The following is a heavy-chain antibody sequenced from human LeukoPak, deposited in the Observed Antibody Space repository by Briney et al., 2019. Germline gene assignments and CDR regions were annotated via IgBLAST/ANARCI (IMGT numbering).Heavy chain of an antibody. CDR3: ARQEGGIQQWSYYFDF. V-gene: IGHV4-39*01. CDR1: GGSISSSSYY. D-gene: IGHD5-18*01. J-gene: IGHJ4*02. Sequence: PSETLSLTCTVSGGSISSSSYYWGWIRQPPGKGLEWIGNIYYSGTAYYNPSLKSRVTISVDTSKNQFSLKLSSVTAADTALYYCARQEGGIQQWSYYFDFWGQGTLVTVSS. CDR2: IYYSGTA.